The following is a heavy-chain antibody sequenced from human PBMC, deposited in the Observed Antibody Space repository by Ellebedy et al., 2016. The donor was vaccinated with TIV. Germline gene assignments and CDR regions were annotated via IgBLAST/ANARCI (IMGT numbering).Heavy chain of an antibody. CDR3: ARETAWYFDL. CDR1: GFTFTDSY. Sequence: GESLKISCVASGFTFTDSYMSWLRQAPGKGLEWGSYISPTGNIIHYADSVKGRFTISRDNARNSLYLQMNSLRAEDMAVYYCARETAWYFDLWGRGTLVTVSS. CDR2: ISPTGNII. V-gene: IGHV3-11*01. J-gene: IGHJ2*01.